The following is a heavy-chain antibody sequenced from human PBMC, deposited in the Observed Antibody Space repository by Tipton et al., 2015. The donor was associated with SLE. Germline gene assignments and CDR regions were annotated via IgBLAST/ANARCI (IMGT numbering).Heavy chain of an antibody. J-gene: IGHJ4*02. CDR2: INPSGGST. Sequence: SCAASGFTFSSYAMHWVRQAPGKGLEWVGIINPSGGSTSYAQKFQGRVTITRDTSTSTVYMELSSLRSEDTAVYYCARDGITMVRGVIISRYFDYWGQGTLVIVSA. CDR1: GFTFSSYA. V-gene: IGHV1-46*01. D-gene: IGHD3-10*01. CDR3: ARDGITMVRGVIISRYFDY.